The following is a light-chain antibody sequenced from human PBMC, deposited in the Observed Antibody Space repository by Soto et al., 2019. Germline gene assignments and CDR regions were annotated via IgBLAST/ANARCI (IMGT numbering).Light chain of an antibody. CDR3: QQADSFQIT. CDR1: HCFSTW. CDR2: TSS. V-gene: IGKV1-12*01. Sequence: DIQMTQSRSSLSGSVGDRVTITCRAIHCFSTWLAFCQKKPGKAPNLLIYTSSSLHSGFPSRFSGTVSGTDFTLTTKGLQPVNFATYYCQQADSFQITLGQGKR. J-gene: IGKJ5*01.